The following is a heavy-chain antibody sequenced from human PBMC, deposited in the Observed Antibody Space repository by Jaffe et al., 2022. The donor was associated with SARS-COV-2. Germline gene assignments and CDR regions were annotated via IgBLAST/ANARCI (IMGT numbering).Heavy chain of an antibody. CDR1: GFTFSSYW. D-gene: IGHD2-2*01. CDR3: ARSCSSTSCYSPLYYYYYGMDV. Sequence: EVQLVESGGGLVQPGGSLRLSCAASGFTFSSYWMSWVRQAPGKGLEWVANIKQDGSEKYYVDSVKGRFTISRDNAKNSLYLQMNSLRAEDTAVYYCARSCSSTSCYSPLYYYYYGMDVWGQGTTVTVSS. J-gene: IGHJ6*02. CDR2: IKQDGSEK. V-gene: IGHV3-7*01.